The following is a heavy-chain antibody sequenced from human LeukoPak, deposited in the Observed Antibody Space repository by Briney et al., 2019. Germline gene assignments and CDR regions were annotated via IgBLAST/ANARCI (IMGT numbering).Heavy chain of an antibody. D-gene: IGHD3-22*01. CDR3: ARYDYYDSSGYKIAEYFQH. V-gene: IGHV3-74*01. CDR1: GFTFSSYW. Sequence: GGSLRLSCAASGFTFSSYWMHWVRQALGKGLVWVSRINSDGSSTSYADSVKGRFTISRDNAKHTLYLQKNSLRAEDTAVYYCARYDYYDSSGYKIAEYFQHWGQGTLVTVSS. J-gene: IGHJ1*01. CDR2: INSDGSST.